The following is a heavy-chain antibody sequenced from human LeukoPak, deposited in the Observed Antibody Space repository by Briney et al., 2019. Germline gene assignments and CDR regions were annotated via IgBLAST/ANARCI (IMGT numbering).Heavy chain of an antibody. D-gene: IGHD4-17*01. Sequence: EASVKVSCKTSGYPFRNYDINWVRQATGQGLEWMGWINPHSGKTGYAQKFQGRVTMTTDTSASTAHMELSSLRSEDTAVYYCARLSSHYGDYKVDPWGQGTLVTVSS. CDR3: ARLSSHYGDYKVDP. V-gene: IGHV1-8*01. CDR2: INPHSGKT. J-gene: IGHJ5*02. CDR1: GYPFRNYD.